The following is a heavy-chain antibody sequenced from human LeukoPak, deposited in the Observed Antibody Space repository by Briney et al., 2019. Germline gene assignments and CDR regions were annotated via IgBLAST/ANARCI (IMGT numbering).Heavy chain of an antibody. J-gene: IGHJ4*02. CDR2: IWYDGSNK. CDR1: GFTFSSYW. CDR3: AKDQTYYYDSSGVFDY. Sequence: PGGSLRLSCAASGFTFSSYWMSWVRQAPGKGLEWVAVIWYDGSNKYYADSVKGRFTISRDNSKNTLYLQMNSLRAEDTAVYYCAKDQTYYYDSSGVFDYWGQGTLVTVSS. D-gene: IGHD3-22*01. V-gene: IGHV3-33*06.